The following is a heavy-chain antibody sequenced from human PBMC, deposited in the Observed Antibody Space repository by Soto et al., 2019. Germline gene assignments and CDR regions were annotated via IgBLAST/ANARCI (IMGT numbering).Heavy chain of an antibody. CDR3: ARDAADTPMVY. CDR2: IIPQFPTP. J-gene: IGHJ4*02. CDR1: GGIFRSNA. Sequence: QVQLVQSGVEVRKRGSSVKVSCKSSGGIFRSNAISWVRQAPGQGLEWMGAIIPQFPTPYYAQKFQDRVTITADESTTTAYMALNSLRSDDTAVYFCARDAADTPMVYWGQGTLLTVSS. V-gene: IGHV1-69*01. D-gene: IGHD5-18*01.